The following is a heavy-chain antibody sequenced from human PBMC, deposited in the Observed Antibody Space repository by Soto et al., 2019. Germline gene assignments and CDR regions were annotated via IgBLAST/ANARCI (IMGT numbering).Heavy chain of an antibody. D-gene: IGHD3-16*01. CDR2: IYWDDDK. CDR3: AHIPNYYQYDWFDP. J-gene: IGHJ5*02. V-gene: IGHV2-5*02. CDR1: GFSLTTRGVG. Sequence: QITLKESGPTLVKPTQTLTLTCTFSGFSLTTRGVGVGWIRQPPGKALACLALIYWDDDKRYSPSLQSSLSITNDTSKNQVVLTMTNEDPVDTATYYCAHIPNYYQYDWFDPWGQGTLVSVSS.